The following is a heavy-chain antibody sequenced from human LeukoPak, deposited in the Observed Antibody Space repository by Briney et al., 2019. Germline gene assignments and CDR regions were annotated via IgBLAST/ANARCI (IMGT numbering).Heavy chain of an antibody. J-gene: IGHJ4*02. Sequence: GGSLRLSCAASGFTLSSYSMHWVRQAPGKGLEWVAVIWYDGSDKYYAESVKGRFTISRDNSKNTLYLQMNSLRAEDTAVYYCARDRYTSSWRTMDYWGQGTLVTVSS. CDR1: GFTLSSYS. CDR2: IWYDGSDK. D-gene: IGHD6-13*01. CDR3: ARDRYTSSWRTMDY. V-gene: IGHV3-33*08.